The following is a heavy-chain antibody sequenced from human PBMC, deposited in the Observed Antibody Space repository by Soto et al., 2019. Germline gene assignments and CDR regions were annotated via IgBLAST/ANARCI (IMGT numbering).Heavy chain of an antibody. CDR1: GGTFSSYA. Sequence: SVKVSCKASGGTFSSYAISWVRQAPGQGLEWMGGIIPIFGTANYAQKFQGRVTITADESTSTAYMELSSLRSEDTAVYYCAREPRPMAAAGYYFQHWGQGTPVTVSS. CDR2: IIPIFGTA. D-gene: IGHD6-13*01. J-gene: IGHJ1*01. CDR3: AREPRPMAAAGYYFQH. V-gene: IGHV1-69*13.